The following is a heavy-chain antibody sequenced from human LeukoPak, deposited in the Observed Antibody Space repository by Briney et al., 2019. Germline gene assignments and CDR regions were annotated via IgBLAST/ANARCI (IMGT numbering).Heavy chain of an antibody. D-gene: IGHD1-7*01. V-gene: IGHV1-18*01. CDR2: ISAYNGNT. Sequence: AASVKVSCKASGYTFTSYGISWVRQAPGQGLEWMGWISAYNGNTNYAQKLQGRVTMTTDTSTSTAYMELRSLRSDDTAVYYCARGEDGITAPWFDPWGQGTLVTVSS. CDR1: GYTFTSYG. CDR3: ARGEDGITAPWFDP. J-gene: IGHJ5*02.